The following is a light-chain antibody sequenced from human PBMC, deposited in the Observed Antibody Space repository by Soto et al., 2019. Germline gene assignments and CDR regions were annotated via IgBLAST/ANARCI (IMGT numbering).Light chain of an antibody. CDR2: GAS. Sequence: EIVMTQSPATLSVSPGERATLSCRARQSVSNNLAWYQKKPGQAPRLLIYGASTRATGIPARVSGSGSGTEFTLTIGSLQSEDFAFYYWQQYNTSWTFGQGTRVDIK. V-gene: IGKV3-15*01. J-gene: IGKJ1*01. CDR3: QQYNTSWT. CDR1: QSVSNN.